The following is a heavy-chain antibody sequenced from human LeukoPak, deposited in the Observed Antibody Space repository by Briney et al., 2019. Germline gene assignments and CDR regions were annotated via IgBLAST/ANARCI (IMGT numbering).Heavy chain of an antibody. Sequence: QPGRSLRLSCAASGFTFSSYAMHWVRQAPGKGLEWVAVISYDGSNKYYADSVKGRFTISRDNSKNTLYLQMNSLRAEDTAVYYCAREHRWLQSHFDYWGQGTLVTVSS. CDR3: AREHRWLQSHFDY. CDR1: GFTFSSYA. CDR2: ISYDGSNK. D-gene: IGHD5-24*01. J-gene: IGHJ4*02. V-gene: IGHV3-30*04.